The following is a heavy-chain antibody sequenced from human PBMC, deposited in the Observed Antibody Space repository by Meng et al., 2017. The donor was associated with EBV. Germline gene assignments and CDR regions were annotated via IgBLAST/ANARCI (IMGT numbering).Heavy chain of an antibody. Sequence: VELVPSGAGVNKAGSSVKVSCKTSGGTFRSDAVSWVRQAPGQGLEWMGGLIPMSDAPHYAQKFQGRVTMTADESTNTHYMDLSGLRFEDTAVYYCASESGRGFTPDYWGQGTLVTVSS. CDR3: ASESGRGFTPDY. CDR1: GGTFRSDA. CDR2: LIPMSDAP. J-gene: IGHJ4*02. D-gene: IGHD3-10*01. V-gene: IGHV1-69*01.